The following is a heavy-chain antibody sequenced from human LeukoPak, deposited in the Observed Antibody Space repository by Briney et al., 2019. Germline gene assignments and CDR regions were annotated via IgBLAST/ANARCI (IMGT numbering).Heavy chain of an antibody. Sequence: SETLSLTCAVYGGSFSGYYWSWIRQPPGKGLEWIGEINHSGSTNYNPSLKSRVTISVDTSKNQFSLKLSSVTAADTAVYYCARGPLTTGASDYWGQGAQVTVSS. CDR3: ARGPLTTGASDY. D-gene: IGHD1-1*01. J-gene: IGHJ4*02. CDR1: GGSFSGYY. CDR2: INHSGST. V-gene: IGHV4-34*01.